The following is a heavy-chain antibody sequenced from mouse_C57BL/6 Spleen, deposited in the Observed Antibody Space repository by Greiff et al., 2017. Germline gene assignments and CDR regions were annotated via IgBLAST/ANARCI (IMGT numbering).Heavy chain of an antibody. D-gene: IGHD1-1*01. CDR2: IYPGNSDT. Sequence: VQLQQSGTVLARPGASVKMSCKTSGYTFTSYWMHWVKQRPGQGLEWIGAIYPGNSDTSYNQKFKGKAKLTAVTSASTAYMELSSLTNEDSAVYYCTPYYYGSSFAYWGQGTLVTVSA. CDR1: GYTFTSYW. J-gene: IGHJ3*01. CDR3: TPYYYGSSFAY. V-gene: IGHV1-5*01.